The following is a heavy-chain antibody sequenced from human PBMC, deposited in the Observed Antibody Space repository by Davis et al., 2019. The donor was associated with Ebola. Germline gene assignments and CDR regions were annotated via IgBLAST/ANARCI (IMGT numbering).Heavy chain of an antibody. CDR2: IIPIFGTA. CDR3: AREIPAATFDP. J-gene: IGHJ5*02. V-gene: IGHV1-69*13. CDR1: GGTFNSYA. Sequence: SVKVSCKASGGTFNSYAISWVQQAPGQGLEWMGGIIPIFGTANYAQKFQGRVTITADESTSTAYMELSSLRSEDTAVYYCAREIPAATFDPWGQGTLVTVSS. D-gene: IGHD2-2*01.